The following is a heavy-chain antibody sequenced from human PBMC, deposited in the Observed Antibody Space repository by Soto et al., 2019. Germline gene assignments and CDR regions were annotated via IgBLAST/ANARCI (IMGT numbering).Heavy chain of an antibody. CDR1: GFTFNIYA. V-gene: IGHV3-23*01. CDR2: ISRYGDFT. CDR3: AKDRYLDHDSRGYLFDN. D-gene: IGHD3-22*01. J-gene: IGHJ4*02. Sequence: EVQLLESGGDLIQPGGSLRLSCAASGFTFNIYAMAWVRRAPGKGLEWVSAISRYGDFTYYADSVEGRFTISRDNSKNTLYLQMNSLRAEDTAVYYRAKDRYLDHDSRGYLFDNWGQGTLVTVSS.